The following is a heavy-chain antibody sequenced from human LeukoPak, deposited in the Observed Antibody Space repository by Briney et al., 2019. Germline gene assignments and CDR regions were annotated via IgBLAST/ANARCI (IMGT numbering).Heavy chain of an antibody. Sequence: PSETLSLTCTASGGSISCYYWSWIRQPAGKGLEWIGLIYSSGYTNYNPSLQSRVAMSVDTSKNQFSLKLSSVTAADTAVYYCARGVYYYGSGTYYNYYMGVWGKGTTVTVSS. CDR3: ARGVYYYGSGTYYNYYMGV. CDR2: IYSSGYT. J-gene: IGHJ6*03. CDR1: GGSISCYY. V-gene: IGHV4-4*07. D-gene: IGHD3-10*01.